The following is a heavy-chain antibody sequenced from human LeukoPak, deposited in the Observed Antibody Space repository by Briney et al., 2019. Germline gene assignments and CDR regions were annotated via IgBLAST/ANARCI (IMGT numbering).Heavy chain of an antibody. J-gene: IGHJ3*02. CDR3: ARSYSGGWAFNAFDI. CDR2: ISYDGSNK. CDR1: GFTFSDYA. D-gene: IGHD6-19*01. V-gene: IGHV3-30-3*01. Sequence: GTSLRLSCVASGFTFSDYAMHWVRQAPGKGLEWVAVISYDGSNKYYADSVKGRFTISRDNSKNTLYLQMNSLRAEDTAVYYCARSYSGGWAFNAFDIWGQGTMVTASS.